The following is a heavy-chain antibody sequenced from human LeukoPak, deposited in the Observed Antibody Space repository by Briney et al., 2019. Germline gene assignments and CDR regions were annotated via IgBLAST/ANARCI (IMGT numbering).Heavy chain of an antibody. CDR1: GLSLSSYA. V-gene: IGHV3-23*01. CDR2: SSSSDDGK. D-gene: IGHD2-21*01. CDR3: AKAPVTSCRGAFCYPFDY. Sequence: PGGSLRLSCTASGLSLSSYAISWVRQVPGKGLEWVSASSSSDDGKWYADSVRGRFTISRDTSKNTVYLQMNSLRVEDAGVYYCAKAPVTSCRGAFCYPFDYWGHGTLVTVSS. J-gene: IGHJ4*01.